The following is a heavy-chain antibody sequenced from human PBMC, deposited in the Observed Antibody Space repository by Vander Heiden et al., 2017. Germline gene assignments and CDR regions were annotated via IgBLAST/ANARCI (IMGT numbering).Heavy chain of an antibody. Sequence: EVHLVESGGGLVKLGGSLGPSCPPSGFRFSGHWMSWVRQAPGQGLEWVAKINPDGSGKDFAASVEGRFTVSRDNGKSSVYLQMDSLRVEDTAIYFCAKEEWFRLDYWGQGALVTVSS. CDR3: AKEEWFRLDY. D-gene: IGHD2-8*01. V-gene: IGHV3-7*04. CDR1: GFRFSGHW. CDR2: INPDGSGK. J-gene: IGHJ4*02.